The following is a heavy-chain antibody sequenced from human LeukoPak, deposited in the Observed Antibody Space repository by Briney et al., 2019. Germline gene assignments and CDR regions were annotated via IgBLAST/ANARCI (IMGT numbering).Heavy chain of an antibody. J-gene: IGHJ4*02. CDR1: GGSISSSSYY. CDR3: ARVEYDYVWGSYQIDY. D-gene: IGHD3-16*02. CDR2: IYYSGST. Sequence: SETLSLTCTVSGGSISSSSYYWGWIRQPPGKGLEWIGSIYYSGSTYYNPSLKSRVTISVDTSKNQFSLKLSSVTAADTAVYYCARVEYDYVWGSYQIDYWGQGTLVTVSS. V-gene: IGHV4-39*07.